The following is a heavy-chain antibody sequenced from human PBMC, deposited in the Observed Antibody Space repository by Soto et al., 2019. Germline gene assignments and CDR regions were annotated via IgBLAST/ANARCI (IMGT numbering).Heavy chain of an antibody. CDR3: ARRYYGGYVYFDY. CDR1: GGSISSYY. V-gene: IGHV4-39*01. J-gene: IGHJ4*02. D-gene: IGHD4-17*01. CDR2: IYYSGST. Sequence: SETLSLTCTVSGGSISSYYWGWIRQPPGKGLEWIGSIYYSGSTYYNPSLKSRVTISVDTSKNQFSLKLSSVTAADTAVYYCARRYYGGYVYFDYWGQGTLVTVS.